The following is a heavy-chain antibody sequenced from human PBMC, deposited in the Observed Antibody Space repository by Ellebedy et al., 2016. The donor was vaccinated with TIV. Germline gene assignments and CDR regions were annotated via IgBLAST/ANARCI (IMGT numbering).Heavy chain of an antibody. CDR2: INAGNGNT. J-gene: IGHJ6*02. CDR3: ARDKSVAGKYGMDV. CDR1: GYTFTSYG. Sequence: ASVKVSCKASGYTFTSYGISWVRQAPGQGLEWMGWINAGNGNTKYSQKFQGRVTITRDTSASTAYMELSSLRSEDTAVYYCARDKSVAGKYGMDVWGQGTTVTVSS. D-gene: IGHD6-19*01. V-gene: IGHV1-3*01.